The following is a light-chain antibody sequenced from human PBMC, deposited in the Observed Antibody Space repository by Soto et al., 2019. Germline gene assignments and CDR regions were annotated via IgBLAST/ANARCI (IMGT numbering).Light chain of an antibody. CDR2: QVS. CDR3: VQFSHFPRT. J-gene: IGKJ1*01. V-gene: IGKV2-24*01. CDR1: QSLVYSDGNTY. Sequence: DSVMTQTPLSSPVTLGQPASISCRSSQSLVYSDGNTYLSWLQQRPGQPPRLLIYQVSNRFSGVPDRFSGRGAGTDFTLKISRVEAEDVGIYYCVQFSHFPRTFGQGPKVEIK.